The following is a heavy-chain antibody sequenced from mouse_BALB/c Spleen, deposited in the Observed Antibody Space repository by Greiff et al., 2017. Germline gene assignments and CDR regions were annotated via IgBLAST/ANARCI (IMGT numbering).Heavy chain of an antibody. J-gene: IGHJ2*01. CDR3: VREGYYAYYFDY. V-gene: IGHV5-6-5*01. D-gene: IGHD2-3*01. Sequence: EVKLVESGGGLVKPGGSLKLSCAASGFTFSSYAMSWVRQTPEKRLEWVASISSGGSTYYPDSVKGRFTISRDNARNILYLQMSSLRSEDTAMYYCVREGYYAYYFDYWGKGTTLTVSS. CDR2: ISSGGST. CDR1: GFTFSSYA.